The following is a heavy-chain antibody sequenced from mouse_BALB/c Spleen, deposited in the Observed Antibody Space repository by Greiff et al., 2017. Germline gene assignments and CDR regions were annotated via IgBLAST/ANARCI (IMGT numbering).Heavy chain of an antibody. CDR3: ARDGKAFDY. CDR1: GYSITSDYA. D-gene: IGHD2-1*01. CDR2: ISYSGST. J-gene: IGHJ2*01. Sequence: EVQLQQSGPGLVKPSQSLSLTCTVTGYSITSDYAWNWIRQFPGNKLEWMGYISYSGSTSYNPSLKSRISITRDTSKNTFFLQLNSVTTEDTATYYCARDGKAFDYWGQGTTLTVSS. V-gene: IGHV3-2*02.